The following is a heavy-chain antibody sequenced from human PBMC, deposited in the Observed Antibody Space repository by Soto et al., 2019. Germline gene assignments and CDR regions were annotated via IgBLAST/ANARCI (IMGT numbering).Heavy chain of an antibody. Sequence: SETLSLTCTVSGGSISSSSYYWGWIRQPPGKGLEWIGSIYYSGSTYYNPSLKSRVTISVDTSKNQFSLKLSSVTAADTAAYYCARLDTAMAPFDYWGRGTLVTVSS. CDR1: GGSISSSSYY. CDR3: ARLDTAMAPFDY. D-gene: IGHD5-18*01. CDR2: IYYSGST. J-gene: IGHJ4*02. V-gene: IGHV4-39*01.